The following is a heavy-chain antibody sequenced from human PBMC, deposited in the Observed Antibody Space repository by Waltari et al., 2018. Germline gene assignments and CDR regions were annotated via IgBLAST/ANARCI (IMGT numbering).Heavy chain of an antibody. CDR2: MNHNSGNT. J-gene: IGHJ5*02. V-gene: IGHV1-8*01. CDR1: GYTFTSYD. Sequence: QVQLVQSGAEVKKPGASVKVSCKASGYTFTSYDINWVRQATGQGLEWMGWMNHNSGNTGDAQKFQGRVTMTRNTSISTAYMELSSLRSEDTAVYYCASKPSDPSIAARNNWFDPWGQGTLVTVSS. CDR3: ASKPSDPSIAARNNWFDP. D-gene: IGHD6-6*01.